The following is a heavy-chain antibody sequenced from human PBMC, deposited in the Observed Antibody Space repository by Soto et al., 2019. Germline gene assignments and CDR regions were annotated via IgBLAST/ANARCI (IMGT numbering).Heavy chain of an antibody. CDR1: GFTFSSYA. CDR3: AKGSSCWYERFDY. J-gene: IGHJ4*02. D-gene: IGHD6-19*01. Sequence: EVQLLESGGGLVQPGGSLRLSCAASGFTFSSYAMSWVRQAPGKGLEWVSAISGSGGSTYYADSVKGRFTISRDKSKNTLYLQMNSLRAEDTAVYYCAKGSSCWYERFDYWGQGTLVTVSS. CDR2: ISGSGGST. V-gene: IGHV3-23*01.